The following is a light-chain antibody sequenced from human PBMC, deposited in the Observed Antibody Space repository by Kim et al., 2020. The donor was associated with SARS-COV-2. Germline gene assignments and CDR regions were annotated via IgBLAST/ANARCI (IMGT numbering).Light chain of an antibody. J-gene: IGLJ3*02. V-gene: IGLV6-57*04. CDR2: ESN. CDR1: SGGIGSNY. CDR3: QSYDSSSHV. Sequence: NFMLTQPHSVSASPGKTVTISCTRSSGGIGSNYVQWYLQRPGSVPTTVIYESNQRPSGVPDRFSGSIDPSSNSASLTISGLKTEDEADNYCQSYDSSSHVFGGGTRLTVL.